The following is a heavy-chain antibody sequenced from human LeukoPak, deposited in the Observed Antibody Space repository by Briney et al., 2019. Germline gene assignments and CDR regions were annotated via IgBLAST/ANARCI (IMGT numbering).Heavy chain of an antibody. CDR1: GFTFSSYW. V-gene: IGHV3-74*01. CDR2: INSDGSST. D-gene: IGHD3-10*01. CDR3: ARDAGVVFPYYYGSGRDFDY. Sequence: PGGSLRLSCAASGFTFSSYWMHGVRQAPGKGLVWVSRINSDGSSTSYADSVKGRFTISRDNAKNTLYLQMNSLRAEDTAVYYCARDAGVVFPYYYGSGRDFDYWGQGTLVTVSS. J-gene: IGHJ4*02.